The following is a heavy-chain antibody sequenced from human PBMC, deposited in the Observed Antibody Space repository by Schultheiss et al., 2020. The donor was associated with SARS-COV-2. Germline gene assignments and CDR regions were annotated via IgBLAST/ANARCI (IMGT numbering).Heavy chain of an antibody. CDR2: IWYDGSNK. CDR1: GFTFSSYA. D-gene: IGHD6-6*01. Sequence: GGSLRLSCAASGFTFSSYAMSWVRQAPGKGLEWVAVIWYDGSNKYYADSVKGRFTISRDNSKNTLYLQMNSLRAEDTAVYYCARVRSSSRGGYYYGMDVWGQGTTVTVSS. V-gene: IGHV3-33*08. CDR3: ARVRSSSRGGYYYGMDV. J-gene: IGHJ6*02.